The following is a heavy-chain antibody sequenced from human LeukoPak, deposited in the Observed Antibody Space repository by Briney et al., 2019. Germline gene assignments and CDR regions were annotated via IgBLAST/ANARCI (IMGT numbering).Heavy chain of an antibody. D-gene: IGHD2-2*01. Sequence: SVKVSCKASGGTFSIYAISWVRKAPGQGLEWMGGIIPIFGTANYAQKFQGRVTITADESTSTAYMELSSLRSEDTAVYYCARDRYHQAVYWYFDLWGRGTLVTVSS. CDR1: GGTFSIYA. V-gene: IGHV1-69*13. CDR3: ARDRYHQAVYWYFDL. CDR2: IIPIFGTA. J-gene: IGHJ2*01.